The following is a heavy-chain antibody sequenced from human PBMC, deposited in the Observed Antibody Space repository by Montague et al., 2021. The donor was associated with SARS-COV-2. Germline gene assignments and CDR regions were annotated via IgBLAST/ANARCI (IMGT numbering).Heavy chain of an antibody. CDR1: GFTFTISA. Sequence: SLRLSCAASGFTFTISAMSWVRQAPGKGLEWVATIIGSGRNTFYGDSVKGRLTISRDNSKNMVSLQMNSLRAEDTAIYYCAKRGEFDFWGRGTLVTVSS. CDR3: AKRGEFDF. D-gene: IGHD3-16*01. J-gene: IGHJ4*02. V-gene: IGHV3-23*01. CDR2: IIGSGRNT.